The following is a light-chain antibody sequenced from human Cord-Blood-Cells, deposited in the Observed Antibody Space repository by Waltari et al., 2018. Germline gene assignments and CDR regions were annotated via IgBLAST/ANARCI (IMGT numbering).Light chain of an antibody. CDR3: QSYDSSLSGSRV. CDR1: SSNIGAGYD. CDR2: GNS. J-gene: IGLJ3*02. Sequence: QYVLTQPPSVSGAPGLRVTISCPGRSSNIGAGYDAHWYQQLTGTAPKLLIYGNSNRPSGVPDRFSGSKSGTSSSLAITGLQAEDEADYYCQSYDSSLSGSRVFGGGTKLTVL. V-gene: IGLV1-40*01.